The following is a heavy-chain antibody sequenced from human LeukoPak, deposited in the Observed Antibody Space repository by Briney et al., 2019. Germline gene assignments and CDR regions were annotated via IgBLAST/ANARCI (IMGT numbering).Heavy chain of an antibody. D-gene: IGHD2-15*01. CDR2: VTWNTGSI. Sequence: PGGSLRLSCVASGFTFGEYAMHWVRQGPGKGLEWVSGVTWNTGSIGYADSVKGRFTISRDNAKKSLYLQMNMLRAEDTAFYFCAKSVISGVHFFHVWGQGTMVTVSS. J-gene: IGHJ3*01. CDR3: AKSVISGVHFFHV. V-gene: IGHV3-9*01. CDR1: GFTFGEYA.